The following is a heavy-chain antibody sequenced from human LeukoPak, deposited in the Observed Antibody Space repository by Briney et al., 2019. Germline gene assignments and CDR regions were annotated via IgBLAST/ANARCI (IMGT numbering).Heavy chain of an antibody. CDR1: GYTFTSYD. CDR2: MYSNSGNT. CDR3: ATPWGRGGSCYS. J-gene: IGHJ4*02. V-gene: IGHV1-8*01. D-gene: IGHD2-15*01. Sequence: ASVKVSCKASGYTFTSYDINWVRQATGQGLEWMGWMYSNSGNTGYAQKFQGRVTMTRNTSISTAYMELSSLRSEDTAVYYCATPWGRGGSCYSWGQGTLVTVSS.